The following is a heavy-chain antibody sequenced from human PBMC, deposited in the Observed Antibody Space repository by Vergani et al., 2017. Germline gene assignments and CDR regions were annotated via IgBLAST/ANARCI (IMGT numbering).Heavy chain of an antibody. J-gene: IGHJ6*02. CDR2: ISGSGGST. V-gene: IGHV3-23*01. CDR1: GFTFSSYA. D-gene: IGHD4-17*01. Sequence: EVQLLESGGGLVQPGGSLRLSCAASGFTFSSYAMSWVRQAPGKGLEWVSAISGSGGSTYYADSVKGRFTISRDNSKNTLYLQMNSLRAEDTAVYYCAKSMCDYGYYYYYYGMDVWGQGTTVTVSS. CDR3: AKSMCDYGYYYYYYGMDV.